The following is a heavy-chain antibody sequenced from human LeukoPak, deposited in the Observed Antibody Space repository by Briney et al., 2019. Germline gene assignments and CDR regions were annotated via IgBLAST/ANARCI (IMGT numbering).Heavy chain of an antibody. D-gene: IGHD3-22*01. V-gene: IGHV4-34*01. CDR1: GGSFSGYY. CDR2: INHSGST. J-gene: IGHJ4*02. Sequence: SETLSLTCAVYGGSFSGYYWSWIRQPPGKGLEWIGEINHSGSTNYNPSLKSRVTMSVDTSKNQFSLKLSSVTAADTAVYYCARGFGSGYRKGYYFDYWGQGTLVTVSS. CDR3: ARGFGSGYRKGYYFDY.